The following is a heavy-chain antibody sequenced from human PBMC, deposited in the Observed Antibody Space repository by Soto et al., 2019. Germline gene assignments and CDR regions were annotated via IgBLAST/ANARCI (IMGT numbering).Heavy chain of an antibody. CDR1: GFPYSVYS. J-gene: IGHJ3*01. V-gene: IGHV3-48*02. Sequence: EVQLLQSGGGLVQPGGSLRLSCAASGFPYSVYSMDWVRQVPGKGLEWLAYVSPGGDTVHYADSVNGRFFISRDTPRNSVFLQMNSLRHEDTAVYYCVRGSRANCFDLWGPGTVVTVSS. CDR3: VRGSRANCFDL. CDR2: VSPGGDTV.